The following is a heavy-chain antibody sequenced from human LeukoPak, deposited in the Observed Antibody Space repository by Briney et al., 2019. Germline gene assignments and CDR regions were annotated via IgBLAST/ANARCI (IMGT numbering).Heavy chain of an antibody. CDR3: AGAYSAYDPFDY. Sequence: GGSLRLSCAASGFSFSSYEMNWVRQGPGKGLEWISYISASGTLTHYADSVEGRFTISRDNAKNTVHLQMNSLRVEDTAIYFCAGAYSAYDPFDYWGQGILVTVSS. D-gene: IGHD5-12*01. CDR2: ISASGTLT. J-gene: IGHJ4*02. CDR1: GFSFSSYE. V-gene: IGHV3-48*03.